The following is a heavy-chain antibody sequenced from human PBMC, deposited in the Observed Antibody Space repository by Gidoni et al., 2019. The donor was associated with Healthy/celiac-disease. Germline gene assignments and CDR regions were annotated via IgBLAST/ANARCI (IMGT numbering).Heavy chain of an antibody. D-gene: IGHD2-2*01. CDR3: ARAEYCSSTSCYEGWFDP. Sequence: STYYNPSLKSRVTISVDTSKNQFSLKLSSVTAADTAVYYCARAEYCSSTSCYEGWFDPWGQGTLVTVSS. J-gene: IGHJ5*02. CDR2: ST. V-gene: IGHV4-39*01.